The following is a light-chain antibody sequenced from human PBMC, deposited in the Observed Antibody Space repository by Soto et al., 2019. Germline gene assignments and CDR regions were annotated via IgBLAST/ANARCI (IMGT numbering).Light chain of an antibody. V-gene: IGLV1-40*01. CDR3: QSYDSSLSGSV. CDR1: SSNIGADYD. CDR2: GNN. Sequence: SALTQPPSVSRAPGQRVTISCTGSSSNIGADYDVHWYQQIPGTAPKFLIYGNNNRPSGVPDRFSGSKSGTSASLAITGLQAEDEADYYCQSYDSSLSGSVFGTGTKVTVL. J-gene: IGLJ1*01.